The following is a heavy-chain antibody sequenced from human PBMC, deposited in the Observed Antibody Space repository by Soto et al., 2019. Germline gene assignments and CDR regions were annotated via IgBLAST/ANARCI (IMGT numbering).Heavy chain of an antibody. CDR1: GFTLGTYV. CDR3: AKGPEQLVHGVFDY. D-gene: IGHD6-6*01. Sequence: EVQLLASGGGLVQPGGSLRLSCAASGFTLGTYVMSWVLQAPGKGLEWVSGIDSGGGGTYYAASAKGRFTISRDNSKNTLSLQMNGLRAEDTAVFYCAKGPEQLVHGVFDYWGQGTLVNVSS. J-gene: IGHJ4*02. CDR2: IDSGGGGT. V-gene: IGHV3-23*01.